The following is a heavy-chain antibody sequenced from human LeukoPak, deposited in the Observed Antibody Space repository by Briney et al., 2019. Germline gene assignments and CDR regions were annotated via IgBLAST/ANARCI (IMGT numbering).Heavy chain of an antibody. D-gene: IGHD2-15*01. CDR3: VRSGVEVVVTATLNYFDP. CDR2: INSDGSST. CDR1: GFSFSNYW. V-gene: IGHV3-74*01. Sequence: GGSLRLSCAASGFSFSNYWMHWVRQAPGKGLVWVSRINSDGSSTTYADSVKGRFTISRDNPRNTLYLQMNSLRVEDTAVYYCVRSGVEVVVTATLNYFDPWGQGILVTVSS. J-gene: IGHJ5*02.